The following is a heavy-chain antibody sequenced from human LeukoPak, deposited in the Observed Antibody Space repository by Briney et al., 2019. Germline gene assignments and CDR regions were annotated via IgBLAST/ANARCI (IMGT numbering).Heavy chain of an antibody. CDR3: ARGNQFPSPIDY. J-gene: IGHJ4*02. CDR1: GGSFSGYY. CDR2: INHSGST. Sequence: SETLSLTCAVYGGSFSGYYWSWIRQPPGKGLEWIGEINHSGSTNYNPSLKSRVTISVDTSKNQFSLKLSSVTAADTAVYYCARGNQFPSPIDYWGKGTLVTVSS. D-gene: IGHD1-14*01. V-gene: IGHV4-34*01.